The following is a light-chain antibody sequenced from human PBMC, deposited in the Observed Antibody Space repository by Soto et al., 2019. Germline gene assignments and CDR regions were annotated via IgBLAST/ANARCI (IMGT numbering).Light chain of an antibody. CDR1: QSVSNNY. CDR2: DAS. V-gene: IGKV3-11*01. J-gene: IGKJ5*01. CDR3: QQRSNWLSIT. Sequence: EIVLTHSPGTLFLSPGERVTLSCRASQSVSNNYLAWYQQKPGQAPRLLIYDASNRATGIPARFSGSGSGTDFTLTISSLEPEDFAVYYCQQRSNWLSITFGQGTRLEIK.